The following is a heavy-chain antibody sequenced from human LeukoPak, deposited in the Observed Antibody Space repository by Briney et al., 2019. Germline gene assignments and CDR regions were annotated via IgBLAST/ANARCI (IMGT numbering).Heavy chain of an antibody. CDR3: ARGRTVTYDY. V-gene: IGHV1-18*01. Sequence: ASVKVSCKTSGYTFTSYGISWVRQAPGQGLQWVGWISIYQNKTNYSQMIQGRVTMTTDTSTTTAYMELRRLRSDDTAVYYCARGRTVTYDYWGQGTLVTVSS. CDR2: ISIYQNKT. CDR1: GYTFTSYG. J-gene: IGHJ4*02. D-gene: IGHD4-17*01.